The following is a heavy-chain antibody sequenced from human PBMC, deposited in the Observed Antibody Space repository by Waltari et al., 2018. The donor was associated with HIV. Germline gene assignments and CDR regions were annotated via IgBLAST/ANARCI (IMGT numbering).Heavy chain of an antibody. CDR2: IKQDGSER. CDR3: ARSSWHDY. D-gene: IGHD6-13*01. Sequence: EVQLVASGGGLVRPGGSLRLSFAASVLTFSTYWMNWVRQAPGKGLEWVAKIKQDGSERHYVDSVKGRFTISRDNAKNSLYLQMNSLRAEDTAVYYCARSSWHDYWGQGTLVTVSS. V-gene: IGHV3-7*01. CDR1: VLTFSTYW. J-gene: IGHJ4*02.